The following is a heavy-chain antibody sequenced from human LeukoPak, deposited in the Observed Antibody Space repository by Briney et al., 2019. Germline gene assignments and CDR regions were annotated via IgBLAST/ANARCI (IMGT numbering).Heavy chain of an antibody. J-gene: IGHJ4*02. V-gene: IGHV4-30-2*01. Sequence: SQTLSLTCAVSGGSISSGGYSWSWIRQPPGKGLEWIGYIYHSGSTYYNPFLKSRVTISVDRSKNQFSLKLSSVTAADTAVYYCARDTGTMVDYWGQGTLVTVSS. CDR3: ARDTGTMVDY. D-gene: IGHD1-7*01. CDR1: GGSISSGGYS. CDR2: IYHSGST.